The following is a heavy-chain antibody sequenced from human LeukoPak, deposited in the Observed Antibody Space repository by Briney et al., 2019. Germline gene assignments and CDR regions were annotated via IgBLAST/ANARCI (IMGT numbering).Heavy chain of an antibody. Sequence: ASVKVSCKVSGYTLTELSMHWVRQAPGKGLEWMGGFDPEDGETIYAQKFQGRVTMTEDTSTDTAYIELSSLRSEDTAVYYCATVRCSSTSCYLDYWGQGTLVTVSS. CDR1: GYTLTELS. J-gene: IGHJ4*02. D-gene: IGHD2-2*01. CDR3: ATVRCSSTSCYLDY. CDR2: FDPEDGET. V-gene: IGHV1-24*01.